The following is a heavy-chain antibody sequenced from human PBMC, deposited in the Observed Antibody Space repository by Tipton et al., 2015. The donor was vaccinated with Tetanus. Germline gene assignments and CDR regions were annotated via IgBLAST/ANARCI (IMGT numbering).Heavy chain of an antibody. D-gene: IGHD3-16*01. Sequence: TLSLTCTVSGGSISSGDYYWSWIRQPPGKGLEWIGYIYYSGSTYYNPSVKSRVTISVDTSKSQFSLNLSSVTAADAAVYYCARENWSYGNSFDYWGQGIQVAVSS. V-gene: IGHV4-61*08. CDR3: ARENWSYGNSFDY. J-gene: IGHJ4*02. CDR2: IYYSGST. CDR1: GGSISSGDYY.